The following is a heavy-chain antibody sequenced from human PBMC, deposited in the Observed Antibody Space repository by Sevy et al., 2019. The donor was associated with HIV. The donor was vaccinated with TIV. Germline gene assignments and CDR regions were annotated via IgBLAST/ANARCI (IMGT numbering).Heavy chain of an antibody. Sequence: GGSLRLSCAASGLTFSDYYMSWIRQAPGKGLEWLSYISSSGTTLYSADSVKGRFAISRDNAKNSLFLQMNSLRAEDTAVYFCVGRRYSYTYSWSYHFDYWGQGALVTVSS. D-gene: IGHD5-18*01. CDR1: GLTFSDYY. CDR2: ISSSGTTL. V-gene: IGHV3-11*01. CDR3: VGRRYSYTYSWSYHFDY. J-gene: IGHJ4*02.